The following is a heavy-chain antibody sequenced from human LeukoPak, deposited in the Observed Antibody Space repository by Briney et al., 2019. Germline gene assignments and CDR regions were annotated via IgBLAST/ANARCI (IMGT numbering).Heavy chain of an antibody. Sequence: GGSLRLSCAPSGFTFSRHGMHWVRQAPGKGLEWVSGITWNSGSTGYADSVKGRFTISRDNAKNSLFVQMNSLRAEDTALYYCAKDACSGTSCSFDYWGQGTLVTVSS. CDR1: GFTFSRHG. D-gene: IGHD2-2*01. J-gene: IGHJ4*02. CDR3: AKDACSGTSCSFDY. V-gene: IGHV3-9*01. CDR2: ITWNSGST.